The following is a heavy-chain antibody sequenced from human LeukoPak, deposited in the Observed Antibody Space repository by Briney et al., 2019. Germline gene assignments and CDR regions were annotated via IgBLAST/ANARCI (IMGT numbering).Heavy chain of an antibody. CDR1: GFTFSSYA. CDR2: ISGSGGST. CDR3: AKDPQRVYGSGSYFNWFDP. D-gene: IGHD3-10*01. Sequence: GGSLRLSCAAPGFTFSSYAMSWVRQAPGKGLEWVSAISGSGGSTYYADSVKGRFTISRDNSENTLYLQMNSLRAEDTAVYYCAKDPQRVYGSGSYFNWFDPWGQGTLVTVSS. V-gene: IGHV3-23*01. J-gene: IGHJ5*02.